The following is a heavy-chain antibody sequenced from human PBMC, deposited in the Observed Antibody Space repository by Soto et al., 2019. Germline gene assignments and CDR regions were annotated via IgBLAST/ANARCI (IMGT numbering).Heavy chain of an antibody. D-gene: IGHD3-16*02. CDR3: ARVYYDYVWGSYRPYNRFDP. V-gene: IGHV1-18*01. Sequence: ASLKVSCKASGYTFTSYGISWVRQAPGQGLEWMGWISAYNGNTNYAQKLQGRVTMTTDTSTSTAYMELRSLRSDDTAVYYCARVYYDYVWGSYRPYNRFDPWGQGTLVTVSS. CDR2: ISAYNGNT. J-gene: IGHJ5*02. CDR1: GYTFTSYG.